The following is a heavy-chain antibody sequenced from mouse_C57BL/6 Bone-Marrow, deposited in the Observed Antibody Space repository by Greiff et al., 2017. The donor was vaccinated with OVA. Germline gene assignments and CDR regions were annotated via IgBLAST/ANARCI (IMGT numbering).Heavy chain of an antibody. CDR3: ARGIPCYYGSRKDAMDY. CDR2: ISSGSSTI. CDR1: GFTFSDYG. V-gene: IGHV5-17*01. Sequence: EVKLMESGGGLVKPGGSLKLSCAASGFTFSDYGMHWVRQAPEKGLEWVAYISSGSSTIYYADTVKGRFTISRDNAKKTLFLQMTSLRSEDTAMYYCARGIPCYYGSRKDAMDYWGQGTSVTVSS. J-gene: IGHJ4*01. D-gene: IGHD1-1*01.